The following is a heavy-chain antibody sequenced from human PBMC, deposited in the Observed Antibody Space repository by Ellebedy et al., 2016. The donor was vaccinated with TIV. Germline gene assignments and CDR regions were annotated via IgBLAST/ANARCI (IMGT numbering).Heavy chain of an antibody. CDR3: AREARYCGINSSCYSFDY. CDR2: IHHSGST. Sequence: GSLRLSXAVSGGSISSENWWNWVRQSPGKGLEWIGEIHHSGSTNYSPSLESRVTISVDKSKNQFSLKLNSVTAADTAVYYCAREARYCGINSSCYSFDYWGQGTLVTVSS. J-gene: IGHJ4*02. CDR1: GGSISSENW. D-gene: IGHD2-21*01. V-gene: IGHV4-4*02.